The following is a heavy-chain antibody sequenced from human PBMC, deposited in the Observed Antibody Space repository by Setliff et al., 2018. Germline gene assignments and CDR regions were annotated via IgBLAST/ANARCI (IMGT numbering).Heavy chain of an antibody. Sequence: ASVKVSCKTSGFSFTTYGITWVRQAPGQGLEWMGWISAYNGNTDSAQKFQGRVTMSADTPTTTVYMELRSLRSDDTAVYYCARDRGGDDFVGAVGDSFDIWGQGTMVTVSS. CDR2: ISAYNGNT. CDR1: GFSFTTYG. CDR3: ARDRGGDDFVGAVGDSFDI. V-gene: IGHV1-18*01. J-gene: IGHJ3*02. D-gene: IGHD2-21*01.